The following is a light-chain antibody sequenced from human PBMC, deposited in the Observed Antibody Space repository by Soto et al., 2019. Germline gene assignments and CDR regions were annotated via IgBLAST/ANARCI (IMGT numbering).Light chain of an antibody. V-gene: IGKV1-39*01. Sequence: DIQMTQSPSSLSASVGDRVTISCRASQTISIYLNWYQQKPGKAPKLLISAASSLQGGVPARFSGSGSGTDFSLTISSLQREDFATYFCQQGYSVPLTFGGGTRVDVK. CDR3: QQGYSVPLT. CDR1: QTISIY. CDR2: AAS. J-gene: IGKJ4*01.